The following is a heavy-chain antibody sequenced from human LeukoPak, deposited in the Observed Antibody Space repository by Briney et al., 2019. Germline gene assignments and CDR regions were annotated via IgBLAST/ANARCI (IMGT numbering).Heavy chain of an antibody. CDR1: GDSISSDY. V-gene: IGHV4-4*07. D-gene: IGHD1-1*01. J-gene: IGHJ5*02. Sequence: KPSETLSLTCIVSGDSISSDYWSWIRQPAGKGLEWIGRIYTSGSSNFNPSLKSRVTMSVDTSKNQLSLNVKSETAADSAVYYCARDHGIGNWFDPWGQGTLVTVSS. CDR2: IYTSGSS. CDR3: ARDHGIGNWFDP.